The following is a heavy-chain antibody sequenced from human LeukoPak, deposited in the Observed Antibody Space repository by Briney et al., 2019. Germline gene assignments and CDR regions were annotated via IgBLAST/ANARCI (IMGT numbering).Heavy chain of an antibody. CDR2: ISNGGRGGYTI. J-gene: IGHJ4*02. CDR1: GFTFSAYY. V-gene: IGHV3-11*01. CDR3: ARSYDSSGYFDY. Sequence: GGSLRLSCAASGFTFSAYYMSWIRQAPGKGLEWVSYISNGGRGGYTIYYADSVKGRFTISRDNAKNSLYLQMNSLRADDTAVYYCARSYDSSGYFDYWGQGTLVTVSS. D-gene: IGHD3-22*01.